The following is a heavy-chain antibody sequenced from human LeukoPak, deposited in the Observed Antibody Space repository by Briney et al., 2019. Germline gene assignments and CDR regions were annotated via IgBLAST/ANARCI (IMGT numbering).Heavy chain of an antibody. D-gene: IGHD3-10*01. CDR1: GFTFSTYA. CDR3: AKGLYQYFGSGSYTLDH. J-gene: IGHJ4*02. CDR2: MSGSGTGT. V-gene: IGHV3-23*01. Sequence: GGSLRLSCAASGFTFSTYAMSWVRQAPGKGLEWVSAMSGSGTGTSYAESVQGRFTISRDNSKSTLYLQMNSLRAEDTAVYYCAKGLYQYFGSGSYTLDHWGQGTQVTVSS.